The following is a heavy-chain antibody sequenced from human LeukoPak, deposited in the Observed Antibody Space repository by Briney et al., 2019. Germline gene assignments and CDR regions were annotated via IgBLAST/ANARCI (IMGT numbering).Heavy chain of an antibody. J-gene: IGHJ5*02. Sequence: SETLSLTCTVSGGPIYIGYYYWGWIRQPPGKGLDWIGSIYHTGSTYYNPSLSNRITMSIDTSKKKVSLQLTSVTAADTAMYYCARHYILGENGDYLDWFDPWGQGILVTVSS. V-gene: IGHV4-39*01. CDR1: GGPIYIGYYY. CDR3: ARHYILGENGDYLDWFDP. D-gene: IGHD4-17*01. CDR2: IYHTGST.